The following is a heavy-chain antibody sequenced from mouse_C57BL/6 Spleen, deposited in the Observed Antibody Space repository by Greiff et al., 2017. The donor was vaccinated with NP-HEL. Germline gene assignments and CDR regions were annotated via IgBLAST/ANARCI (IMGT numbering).Heavy chain of an antibody. CDR3: ARDYGSSYDAMDY. D-gene: IGHD1-1*01. CDR2: IYPRAGST. V-gene: IGHV1-85*01. Sequence: QVQLQQSGPELVKPGASVKLSCKASGYTFTSYDINWVKQRPGQGLEWIGWIYPRAGSTKYNEKFKGKATLTVDKSSSTAYMELPSLTSEDYAVDVCARDYGSSYDAMDYWGQGTSVTVSS. J-gene: IGHJ4*01. CDR1: GYTFTSYD.